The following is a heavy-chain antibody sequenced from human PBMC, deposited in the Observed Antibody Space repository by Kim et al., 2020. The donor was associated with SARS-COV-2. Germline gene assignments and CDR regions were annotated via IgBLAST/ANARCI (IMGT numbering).Heavy chain of an antibody. CDR1: GYTFTSYD. V-gene: IGHV1-8*01. CDR3: ARVFVIAAAGTLVWDYYYGMDV. CDR2: MNPNSGNT. J-gene: IGHJ6*02. D-gene: IGHD6-13*01. Sequence: ASVKVSCKASGYTFTSYDINWVRQATGQGLEWMGWMNPNSGNTGYAQKFQGRVTMTRNTSISTAYMELSSLRSEDTAVYYCARVFVIAAAGTLVWDYYYGMDVWGQGTTVTVSS.